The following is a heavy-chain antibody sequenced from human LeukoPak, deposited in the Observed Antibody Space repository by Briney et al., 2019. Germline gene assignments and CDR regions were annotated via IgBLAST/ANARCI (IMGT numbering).Heavy chain of an antibody. CDR3: ARDPGGYSYGLRFDP. J-gene: IGHJ5*02. CDR2: IIPIFGTA. Sequence: SVKVSCKASGGTFSSYAISWVRQAPGQGLEWMGGIIPIFGTANYAQKFQGRVTITADESTSTAYMELSSLRSEDTAVYYCARDPGGYSYGLRFDPWAREPWSPSPQ. CDR1: GGTFSSYA. D-gene: IGHD5-18*01. V-gene: IGHV1-69*13.